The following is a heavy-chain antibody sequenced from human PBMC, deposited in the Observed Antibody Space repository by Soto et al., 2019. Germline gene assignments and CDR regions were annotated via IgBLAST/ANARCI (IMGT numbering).Heavy chain of an antibody. CDR2: ISHDGGT. J-gene: IGHJ6*02. V-gene: IGHV4-34*01. D-gene: IGHD3-10*01. Sequence: SETLSLTCNVSGGSIDDFYWSWVRQSPGKGLEWIGEISHDGGTNYSPSLASRISISADTSKNQFSLHLKSVTAADTGLYYCARGQLVWYGDLTPYYRDMDVWGQGTTVTVSS. CDR1: GGSIDDFY. CDR3: ARGQLVWYGDLTPYYRDMDV.